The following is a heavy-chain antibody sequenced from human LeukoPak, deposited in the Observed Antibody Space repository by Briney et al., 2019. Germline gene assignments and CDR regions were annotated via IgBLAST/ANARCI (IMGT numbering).Heavy chain of an antibody. V-gene: IGHV3-7*01. CDR2: IKQDGSEK. D-gene: IGHD4-17*01. J-gene: IGHJ4*02. CDR3: ARYTDLYYGDYGNFDY. Sequence: GGSLRLSCAASGFTFSSYWMSWVRQAPGKGLEWVANIKQDGSEKYYVDSVKGRFTISRDNAKNSLYLQMNSLRAEDTAVYYCARYTDLYYGDYGNFDYWGQGTLVTVSS. CDR1: GFTFSSYW.